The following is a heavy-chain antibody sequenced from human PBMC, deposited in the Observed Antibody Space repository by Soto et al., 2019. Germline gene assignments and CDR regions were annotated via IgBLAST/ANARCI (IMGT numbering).Heavy chain of an antibody. Sequence: EVQLVESGGGLVQPGGSLSFSCEAPGSPSSAYGMPWVRQLQGTGWGWVSRINSDGSTINYADSVKGRFTTSRDNGKNTVYLQMNSLRVEETAVYYCARDRQGDGDYKLEVWGQGTTVIVSS. D-gene: IGHD4-17*01. J-gene: IGHJ6*02. CDR3: ARDRQGDGDYKLEV. CDR1: GSPSSAYG. CDR2: INSDGSTI. V-gene: IGHV3-74*01.